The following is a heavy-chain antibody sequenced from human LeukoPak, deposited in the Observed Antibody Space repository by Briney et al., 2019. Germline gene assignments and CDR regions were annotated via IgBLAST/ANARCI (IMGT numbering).Heavy chain of an antibody. CDR2: IGAYNGNT. CDR3: ARQRGYSYGLYYFDY. D-gene: IGHD5-18*01. J-gene: IGHJ4*02. CDR1: GYTFTSYG. Sequence: GASVKVSCKASGYTFTSYGISWVRQAPGQGLEWMGWIGAYNGNTNYAQKFQGRVTMTTDTSTSTAYMELRSLRSDDTAVYYCARQRGYSYGLYYFDYWGQGTLVTVSS. V-gene: IGHV1-18*01.